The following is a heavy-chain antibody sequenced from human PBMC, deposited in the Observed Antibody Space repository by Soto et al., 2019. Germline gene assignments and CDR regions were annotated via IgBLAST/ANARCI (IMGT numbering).Heavy chain of an antibody. J-gene: IGHJ4*02. CDR2: NNPYSGGT. CDR1: GYTFTGHY. D-gene: IGHD3-9*01. Sequence: ASVKVSCKASGYTFTGHYMHWVRQAPGQGLEWMGWNNPYSGGTNYAQMFQGCVTMTRDTSISTAYMELSRLRSDDTAVYYCARASQGTTYYDILTGYYSTNVFDYWGQGTLVTVSS. CDR3: ARASQGTTYYDILTGYYSTNVFDY. V-gene: IGHV1-2*04.